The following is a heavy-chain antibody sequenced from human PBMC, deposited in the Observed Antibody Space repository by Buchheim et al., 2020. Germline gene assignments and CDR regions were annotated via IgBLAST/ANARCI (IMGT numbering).Heavy chain of an antibody. CDR3: AREGGVAYYFDY. CDR1: GFTFSSYA. V-gene: IGHV3-30-3*01. CDR2: ISYDGSNK. J-gene: IGHJ4*02. D-gene: IGHD1-26*01. Sequence: QVQLVESGGGVVQPGRSLRLSCAASGFTFSSYAMHWVRQAPGKGLEWVAVISYDGSNKYYADSVKGRFTISRDNSKNTLYLPMNSLRAEDTAVYYCAREGGVAYYFDYWGQGTL.